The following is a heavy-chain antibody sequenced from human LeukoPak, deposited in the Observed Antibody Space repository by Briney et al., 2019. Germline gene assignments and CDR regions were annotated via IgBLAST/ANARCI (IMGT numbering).Heavy chain of an antibody. CDR1: GYTFTSYD. V-gene: IGHV1-8*01. Sequence: ASVKVSCKASGYTFTSYDINWVRQATGQGLEWMGWMNPNSGNTGYAQKFQGRVTMTRDTSTSTVYMELSSLRSEDTAVYYCARDLMVREVINDKRDDYWGQGTLVTVSS. CDR3: ARDLMVREVINDKRDDY. D-gene: IGHD3-10*01. J-gene: IGHJ4*02. CDR2: MNPNSGNT.